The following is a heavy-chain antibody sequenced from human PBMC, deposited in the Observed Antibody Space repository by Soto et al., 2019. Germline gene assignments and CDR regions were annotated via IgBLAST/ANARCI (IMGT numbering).Heavy chain of an antibody. V-gene: IGHV3-30-3*01. D-gene: IGHD6-13*01. CDR3: AGYLEGSRWGRQGMGV. CDR1: GFTFSSYA. Sequence: QVQLVEAGGGVVQPGRSLRLSCAASGFTFSSYAMHWVRQAPGKGLEWVAVISYDGSNKYYADSVKGRFTISRDNSKNTLYLLVKSLRAGDAAVYYCAGYLEGSRWGRQGMGVWGQGTTGTVSS. CDR2: ISYDGSNK. J-gene: IGHJ6*02.